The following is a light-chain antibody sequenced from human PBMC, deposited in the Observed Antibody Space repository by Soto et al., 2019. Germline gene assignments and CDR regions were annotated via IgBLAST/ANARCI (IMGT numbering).Light chain of an antibody. CDR3: QQRYNWPIT. Sequence: EIVLTHSPATLSLSPGETATLSCRASQSVSGYIGWYQQKPGQAPRLLIYADSNRATGIPARFSGSGSGTDFTLTISSLEPEDFSVYYCQQRYNWPITFGQGARLEI. CDR2: ADS. CDR1: QSVSGY. V-gene: IGKV3-11*01. J-gene: IGKJ5*01.